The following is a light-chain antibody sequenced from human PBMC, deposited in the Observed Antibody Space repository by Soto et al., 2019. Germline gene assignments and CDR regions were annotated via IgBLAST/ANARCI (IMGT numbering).Light chain of an antibody. Sequence: QSVLPQPPSASGTPGQRVTISCSGSSFNIGSNYVYWYQQVPGTAPKLLIYRNNQRPSGVPDRFSGSKSGTSASLAISGVRSEDEADYYCAGWDDSLSGVVFGGGTKVAVL. V-gene: IGLV1-47*01. CDR3: AGWDDSLSGVV. CDR2: RNN. J-gene: IGLJ2*01. CDR1: SFNIGSNY.